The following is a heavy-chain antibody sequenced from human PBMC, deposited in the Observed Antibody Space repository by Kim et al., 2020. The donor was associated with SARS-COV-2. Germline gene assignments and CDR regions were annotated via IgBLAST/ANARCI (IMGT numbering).Heavy chain of an antibody. Sequence: GGSLRLSCAASGFTVSSNYMSWVRQAPGKGLEWVSVIYSGGSTYYAESVKGRFTISRDNSKNTLYLQMTSLRAEDTAVYYGERTSLTMMDYAFDIWGQGTMVTVSS. CDR3: ERTSLTMMDYAFDI. D-gene: IGHD3-22*01. V-gene: IGHV3-66*01. CDR2: IYSGGST. J-gene: IGHJ3*02. CDR1: GFTVSSNY.